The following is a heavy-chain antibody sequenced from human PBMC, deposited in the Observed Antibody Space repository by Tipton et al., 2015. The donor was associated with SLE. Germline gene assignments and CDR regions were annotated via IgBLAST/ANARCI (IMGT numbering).Heavy chain of an antibody. D-gene: IGHD3-10*01. CDR2: INHSGST. J-gene: IGHJ4*02. CDR3: ARGPLVAYYYGSGSYYNPPHYFDY. Sequence: TLSLTCTVSGVSFSGYYWSWIRQPPGKGLEWIGEINHSGSTSYNPSLRGRVTISVDTSKNQFSLKLSSVTAADTAVYYCARGPLVAYYYGSGSYYNPPHYFDYWGQGTLVTVSS. V-gene: IGHV4-34*01. CDR1: GVSFSGYY.